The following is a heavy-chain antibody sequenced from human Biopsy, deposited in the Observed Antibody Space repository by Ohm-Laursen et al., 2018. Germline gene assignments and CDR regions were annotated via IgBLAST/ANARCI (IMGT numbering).Heavy chain of an antibody. CDR2: INPNNVNT. J-gene: IGHJ4*02. CDR3: ARGPRGLVAITATAYYFDF. D-gene: IGHD1-20*01. Sequence: ASVKVSCKASGYSFTNYYLHWVRQAPGQGLQWMGRINPNNVNTVYAQQFQGRVTMTKDTSTSTVYMDLSSLTFDDSAVYYCARGPRGLVAITATAYYFDFWGQGNLVTVSS. CDR1: GYSFTNYY. V-gene: IGHV1-46*01.